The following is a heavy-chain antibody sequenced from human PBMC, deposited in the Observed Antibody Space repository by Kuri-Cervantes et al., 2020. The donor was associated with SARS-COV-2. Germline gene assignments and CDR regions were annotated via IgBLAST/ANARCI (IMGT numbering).Heavy chain of an antibody. CDR2: IRSKAYGGTT. V-gene: IGHV3-49*04. CDR3: TRDDFWSGYYTE. D-gene: IGHD3-3*01. CDR1: GFTFGDYA. Sequence: GGSLRLSCTASGFTFGDYAMSWVRQAPGKGLEWVGFIRSKAYGGTTEYAASVKGRFTISRDDSKSIAYLQMNSLKTEDTAVYYCTRDDFWSGYYTEWGQGTLVTVSS. J-gene: IGHJ4*02.